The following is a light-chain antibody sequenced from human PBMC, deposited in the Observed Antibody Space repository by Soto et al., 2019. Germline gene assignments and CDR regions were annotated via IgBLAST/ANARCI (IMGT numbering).Light chain of an antibody. Sequence: EIVLTQSPATLSSFPGDRVTLSCRASQYINTRLAWYQHRPGQAPRLLIYQTSIRAAGIPARFSASGSGTDFTLTISDVQPEDFALYYGYQRQSWPRTFGQGTKVDIK. CDR1: QYINTR. V-gene: IGKV3-11*01. CDR2: QTS. J-gene: IGKJ1*01. CDR3: YQRQSWPRT.